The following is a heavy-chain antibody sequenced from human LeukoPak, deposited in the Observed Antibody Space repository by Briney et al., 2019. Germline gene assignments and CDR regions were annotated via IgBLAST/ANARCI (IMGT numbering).Heavy chain of an antibody. D-gene: IGHD3-16*01. Sequence: GGSLRLSCAASGFTFSSYAIHWVRQAPGKGLEWVAVISYDGSNKYYADSVKGRFTISRDNSKSTLYLQMNSLRAEDTAVYYCARGGASYYYGMDVWGKGTTVTVSS. CDR1: GFTFSSYA. V-gene: IGHV3-30*04. CDR3: ARGGASYYYGMDV. CDR2: ISYDGSNK. J-gene: IGHJ6*04.